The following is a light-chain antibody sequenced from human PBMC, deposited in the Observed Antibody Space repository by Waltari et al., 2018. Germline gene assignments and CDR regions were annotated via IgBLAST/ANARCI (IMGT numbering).Light chain of an antibody. CDR2: WAS. J-gene: IGKJ1*01. CDR3: QQYYRSRT. V-gene: IGKV4-1*01. Sequence: DIVMTQSPDPLAVSLGERATINCKSSQIVLYSSNDKNYLAWYQQKPGQPPKLLIYWASTRESGVPDRFSGSGSGTDFTLTISSLQAEDVAVYYCQQYYRSRTFGQGTKVEIK. CDR1: QIVLYSSNDKNY.